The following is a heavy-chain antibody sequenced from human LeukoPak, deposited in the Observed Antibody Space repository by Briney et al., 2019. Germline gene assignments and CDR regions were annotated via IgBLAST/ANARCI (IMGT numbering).Heavy chain of an antibody. CDR2: INHSGST. J-gene: IGHJ3*02. CDR3: ASWVAATAFDI. Sequence: PSETLSLTCAVYGGSFSGYYWSWIRQPPGKGLEWIWEINHSGSTNYNPSLKSRVTISVDTSKNQFSLKLSSVTAADTAVYYCASWVAATAFDIWGQGTMVTVSS. D-gene: IGHD2-15*01. CDR1: GGSFSGYY. V-gene: IGHV4-34*01.